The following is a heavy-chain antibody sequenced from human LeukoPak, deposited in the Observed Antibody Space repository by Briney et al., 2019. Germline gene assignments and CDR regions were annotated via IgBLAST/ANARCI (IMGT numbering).Heavy chain of an antibody. J-gene: IGHJ5*02. V-gene: IGHV1-2*02. Sequence: ASVKVSCKASGYTFTGYYIHWVRQAPGQGLEWMGWINPNSGGTNYAQNFQGRVTMTRDTSISTAYMELSRLRSDDTAVYYCARDRGSGWYSWFDPWGQGTLVTVSS. CDR1: GYTFTGYY. D-gene: IGHD6-19*01. CDR3: ARDRGSGWYSWFDP. CDR2: INPNSGGT.